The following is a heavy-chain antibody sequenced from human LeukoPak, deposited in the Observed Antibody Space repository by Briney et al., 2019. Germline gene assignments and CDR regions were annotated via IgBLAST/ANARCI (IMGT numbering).Heavy chain of an antibody. J-gene: IGHJ3*02. CDR3: ARGTAILTGYYVFDI. Sequence: SQTLSLTCTVSGGSISSGDYYWSWIRQPPGKGLEWIGYIYYNGRTNYMPSLKSRVTISVDTSKNHFSLKLNSVTAADTAVYYCARGTAILTGYYVFDIWGQGTMVTVSS. CDR1: GGSISSGDYY. V-gene: IGHV4-61*03. CDR2: IYYNGRT. D-gene: IGHD3-9*01.